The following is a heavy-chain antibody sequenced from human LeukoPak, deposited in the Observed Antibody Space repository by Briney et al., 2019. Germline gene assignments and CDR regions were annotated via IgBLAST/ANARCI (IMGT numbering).Heavy chain of an antibody. V-gene: IGHV3-9*01. Sequence: PGISVRLSCAASGFTFDDYAMHWVRQAPGKGLEWVSGISWNSGSIGYADSVKGRFTISRDNAKNSLYLQMNGLRAEDTALYYCAKDAASKYYYDSSGSLDYWGQGTLVTVSS. CDR1: GFTFDDYA. J-gene: IGHJ4*02. D-gene: IGHD3-22*01. CDR3: AKDAASKYYYDSSGSLDY. CDR2: ISWNSGSI.